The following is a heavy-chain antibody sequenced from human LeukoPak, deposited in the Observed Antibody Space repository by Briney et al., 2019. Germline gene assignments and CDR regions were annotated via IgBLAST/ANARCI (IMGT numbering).Heavy chain of an antibody. CDR1: GFSFSSYG. CDR2: ISHDGQFK. V-gene: IGHV3-30*18. Sequence: GSLRLSCAASGFSFSSYGLPWVRQAPGKGLEWVAVISHDGQFKYYADSVRGRFTVSRDNSNNTLYLQMTGLRPEDTAVYYCAKGPIPIHYYYGMDVWGQGTTVAVSS. J-gene: IGHJ6*02. CDR3: AKGPIPIHYYYGMDV.